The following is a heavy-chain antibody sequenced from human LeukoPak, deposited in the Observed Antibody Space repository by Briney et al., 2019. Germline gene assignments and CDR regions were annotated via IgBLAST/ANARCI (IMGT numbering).Heavy chain of an antibody. V-gene: IGHV1-3*01. J-gene: IGHJ4*02. Sequence: GASVKVSCKASGYTFTSYAMHWVRQAPGQRLEWMGWINADNGNTKYSQKFQGRVTITWDTSASTAYMELSSLRSEDTAVYYCASQPPAVAGTHPFDYWGQGTLVTVSS. CDR2: INADNGNT. CDR3: ASQPPAVAGTHPFDY. CDR1: GYTFTSYA. D-gene: IGHD6-19*01.